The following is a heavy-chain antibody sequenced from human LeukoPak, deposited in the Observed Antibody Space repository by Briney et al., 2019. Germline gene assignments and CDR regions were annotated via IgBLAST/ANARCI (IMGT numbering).Heavy chain of an antibody. Sequence: GWSLRLSCAASGFTFSDYSMNWVRQAPGKGLEWVSSISSSSYIYYADSVKGRFTISRDNAKNSLYLQMNSLRAEDTAVYYCARVLLWFGESDYFDYWGQGTLVTVSS. CDR1: GFTFSDYS. CDR2: ISSSSYI. CDR3: ARVLLWFGESDYFDY. V-gene: IGHV3-21*01. J-gene: IGHJ4*02. D-gene: IGHD3-10*01.